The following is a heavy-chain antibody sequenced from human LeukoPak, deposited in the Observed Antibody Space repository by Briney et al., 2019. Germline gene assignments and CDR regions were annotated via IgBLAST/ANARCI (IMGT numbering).Heavy chain of an antibody. Sequence: GGSLRLSCATSGFTFSTYAMNWVRQAPGKGLEWVSIISVSGGSTYYADSVKGRFTISRDNSKNTLYLQMNSLRAEDTAVYYCAKGPYSGFSWGQGTLVTVSS. CDR2: ISVSGGST. D-gene: IGHD1-26*01. CDR3: AKGPYSGFS. J-gene: IGHJ5*02. V-gene: IGHV3-23*01. CDR1: GFTFSTYA.